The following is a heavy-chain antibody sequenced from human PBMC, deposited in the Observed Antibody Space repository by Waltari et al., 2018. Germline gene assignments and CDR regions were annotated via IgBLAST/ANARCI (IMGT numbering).Heavy chain of an antibody. D-gene: IGHD1-26*01. CDR1: GFTFSSYW. V-gene: IGHV3-7*01. CDR2: IKQDGSGK. CDR3: ARENTERYYYMDV. Sequence: EVQLVESGGGLVQPGGSLRLSCAASGFTFSSYWMSWVRQAPGKGLEGVANIKQDGSGKYYVDSVKGRFTISRDNAKNSLYLQMNSLRAEDTAVYYCARENTERYYYMDVWGKGTTVTVSS. J-gene: IGHJ6*03.